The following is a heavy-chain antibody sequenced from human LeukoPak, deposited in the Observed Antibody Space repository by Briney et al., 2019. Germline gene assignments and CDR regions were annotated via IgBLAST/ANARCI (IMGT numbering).Heavy chain of an antibody. Sequence: SETLSLTCTVSGSSISSYYWSWIRQPPGKGLEWIGYIYYSGSTNYNPSLKSRVTISVDTSKNQFSLKLSSVTAADTAVYYCARSRINAVGAHWGQGTLVTVSS. J-gene: IGHJ4*02. CDR2: IYYSGST. D-gene: IGHD6-19*01. CDR3: ARSRINAVGAH. V-gene: IGHV4-59*08. CDR1: GSSISSYY.